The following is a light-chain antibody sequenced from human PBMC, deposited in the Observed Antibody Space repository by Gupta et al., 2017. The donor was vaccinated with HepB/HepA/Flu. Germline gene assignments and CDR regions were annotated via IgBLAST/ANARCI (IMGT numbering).Light chain of an antibody. J-gene: IGKJ4*01. CDR3: QQANSLPLT. Sequence: DIQMTQSPSSVSASLEDRVTITCRASQGSSTWLAWYQQKPGKAPNLLIYSASSLQSGVPSRFSGSGSGTDFTLTISSLQPEDFATYYCQQANSLPLTFGGGTKVDIK. CDR1: QGSSTW. V-gene: IGKV1D-12*01. CDR2: SAS.